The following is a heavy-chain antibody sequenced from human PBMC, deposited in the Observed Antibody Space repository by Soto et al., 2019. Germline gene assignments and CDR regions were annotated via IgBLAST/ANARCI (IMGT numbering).Heavy chain of an antibody. CDR3: ARDQPDCSGGSCYSGWFDP. V-gene: IGHV1-69*12. D-gene: IGHD2-15*01. CDR2: IIPIFGTA. Sequence: QVPLVQSGAEVKKPGSSVKVSCKASGGTFSSYAISWVRQAPGQGLEWMGGIIPIFGTANYAQKFQGRVTITADESTSTAYMELSSLRSEDTAVYYCARDQPDCSGGSCYSGWFDPWGQGTLVTVSS. J-gene: IGHJ5*02. CDR1: GGTFSSYA.